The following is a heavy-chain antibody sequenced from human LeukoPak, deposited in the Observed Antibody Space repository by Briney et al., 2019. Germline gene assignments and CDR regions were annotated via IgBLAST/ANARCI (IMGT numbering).Heavy chain of an antibody. Sequence: GGSLRLSCTASGTNFRTSWMSWVRQSPGKGLEFLANIKYDGTVKNYVDSVKGRFTISRDNPKNSMYLQVDSLRAEDTAVYYCARDPDSSSFDYWGQGALVTVSS. D-gene: IGHD6-13*01. CDR2: IKYDGTVK. J-gene: IGHJ4*02. CDR3: ARDPDSSSFDY. CDR1: GTNFRTSW. V-gene: IGHV3-7*01.